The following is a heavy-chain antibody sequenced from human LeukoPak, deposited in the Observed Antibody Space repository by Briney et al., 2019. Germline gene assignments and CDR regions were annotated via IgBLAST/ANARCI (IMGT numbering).Heavy chain of an antibody. CDR3: ARDGQTQTWYFDL. V-gene: IGHV4-59*01. Sequence: PSETLSLTCTVSGGSISSYYWSWIRQPPGKGLEWIGYIYYSGSTNYNPSLKSRVTISVDTSKNQFSLKLSSVTAADTAVYYCARDGQTQTWYFDLWGRGTLVTVSS. CDR1: GGSISSYY. CDR2: IYYSGST. J-gene: IGHJ2*01.